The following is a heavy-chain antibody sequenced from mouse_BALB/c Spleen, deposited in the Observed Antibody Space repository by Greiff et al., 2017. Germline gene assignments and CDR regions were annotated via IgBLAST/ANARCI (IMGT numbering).Heavy chain of an antibody. D-gene: IGHD2-1*01. CDR2: INPYNDGT. J-gene: IGHJ3*01. V-gene: IGHV1-14*01. CDR1: GYTFTSYV. CDR3: ARGEDYYGNYEDFAY. Sequence: VQLQQSGPELVKPGASVKMSCKASGYTFTSYVMHWVKQKPGQGLEWIGYINPYNDGTKYNEKFKGKATLTSDKSSSTAYMELSSLTSEASAVYYGARGEDYYGNYEDFAYWGQGTLVTVSA.